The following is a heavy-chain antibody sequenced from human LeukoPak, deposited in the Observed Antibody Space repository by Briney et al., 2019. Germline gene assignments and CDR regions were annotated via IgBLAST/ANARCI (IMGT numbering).Heavy chain of an antibody. CDR1: GFTFSTYS. D-gene: IGHD3-22*01. CDR3: AREKYYDSSGYSEGYFDY. Sequence: KPGESLRLSCAASGFTFSTYSMNWVRQAPGKGLEWVSSITSSSDSKYYADSIKGRFTISRDNARNSLHLQMNSLRADDTALYYCAREKYYDSSGYSEGYFDYWGQGTLVTVSS. CDR2: ITSSSDSK. V-gene: IGHV3-21*01. J-gene: IGHJ4*02.